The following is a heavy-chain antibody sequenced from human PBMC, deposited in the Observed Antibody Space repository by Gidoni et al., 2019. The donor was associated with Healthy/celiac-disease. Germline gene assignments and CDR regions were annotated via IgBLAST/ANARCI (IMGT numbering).Heavy chain of an antibody. CDR1: GGTFSSYA. J-gene: IGHJ4*02. CDR3: ARDREGLLWFGEFDY. CDR2: IIPIFGTA. V-gene: IGHV1-69*01. Sequence: QVQLVQSGAEVKKPGSSVKVSCKASGGTFSSYASSWVRQAPGQGLEWMGGIIPIFGTANYSQKFQGRVTITADESTSTAYMELSSLRSEDTAVYYCARDREGLLWFGEFDYWGQGTLVTVSS. D-gene: IGHD3-10*01.